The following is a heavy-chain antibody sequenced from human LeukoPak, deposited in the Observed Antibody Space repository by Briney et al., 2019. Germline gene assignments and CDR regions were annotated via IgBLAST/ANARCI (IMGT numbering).Heavy chain of an antibody. CDR2: ISSGGGTI. D-gene: IGHD3-3*01. Sequence: PGGSLRLSCVVSGFTFSDYYMTWVRQAPGKGLEWLSSISSGGGTIYYADSVKGRFTISRDNAKKSLYLQMISLTADDTAVYFCAKDKRDEILGVVRTTLDYWGQGTRVTVSS. CDR1: GFTFSDYY. J-gene: IGHJ4*02. V-gene: IGHV3-11*01. CDR3: AKDKRDEILGVVRTTLDY.